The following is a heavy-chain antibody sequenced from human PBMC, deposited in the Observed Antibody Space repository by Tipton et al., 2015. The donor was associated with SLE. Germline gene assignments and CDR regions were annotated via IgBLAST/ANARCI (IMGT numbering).Heavy chain of an antibody. Sequence: VQLVQSGGGVVQPGRSLRLSCAASGFTFSSYGMHWVRQAPGKGLEGVAVIWYDGSNKYYADSVKGRFTISRDNSKNTLYLQMSSLRVEDTAVYYCAIVVGSVSPDYWGQGSLVTVSS. CDR3: AIVVGSVSPDY. CDR2: IWYDGSNK. V-gene: IGHV3-33*01. J-gene: IGHJ4*02. D-gene: IGHD3-10*01. CDR1: GFTFSSYG.